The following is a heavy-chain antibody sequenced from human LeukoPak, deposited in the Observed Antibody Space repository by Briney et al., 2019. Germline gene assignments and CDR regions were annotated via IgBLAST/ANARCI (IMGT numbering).Heavy chain of an antibody. V-gene: IGHV3-48*04. Sequence: GGSLRLSCAASGFTFSSYWMSWVRQAPGKGLEWVSYISSRSSTIYYADSVKGRFTISRDNAKNSLYLQINSLRAEDTAVYYCARDLGVRGVSAWGQGTLVTVSS. CDR1: GFTFSSYW. CDR3: ARDLGVRGVSA. D-gene: IGHD3-10*01. J-gene: IGHJ4*02. CDR2: ISSRSSTI.